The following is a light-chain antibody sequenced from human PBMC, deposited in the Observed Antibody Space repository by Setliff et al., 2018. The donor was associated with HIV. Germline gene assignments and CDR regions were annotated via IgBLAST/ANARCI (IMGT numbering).Light chain of an antibody. V-gene: IGLV2-14*03. CDR2: DVT. J-gene: IGLJ1*01. CDR3: SSYTSSGTYG. CDR1: SSDVGVHNY. Sequence: QSALTQPASVSGSPGQSITISCTGSSSDVGVHNYVSWYQQHPGKAPKLIIYDVTNRPSGVSDRFSGPKSVNTASLTISGLLAEDEADYYCSSYTSSGTYGFGTGTKVTVL.